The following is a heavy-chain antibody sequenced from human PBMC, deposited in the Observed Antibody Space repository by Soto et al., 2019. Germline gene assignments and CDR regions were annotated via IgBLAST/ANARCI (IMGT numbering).Heavy chain of an antibody. CDR1: GTTFNTFA. J-gene: IGHJ4*02. CDR3: ARAAKRYFDK. CDR2: IIPVLGPA. V-gene: IGHV1-69*06. Sequence: QVQLVQSGAEVKKPGSSVKVSCTASGTTFNTFAISWVRQAPGQGLEWMGVIIPVLGPAFYSQKFQGRVTITADKSTTTAYLELSSLRSEETAVYYCARAAKRYFDKGGQGPLVTVSS.